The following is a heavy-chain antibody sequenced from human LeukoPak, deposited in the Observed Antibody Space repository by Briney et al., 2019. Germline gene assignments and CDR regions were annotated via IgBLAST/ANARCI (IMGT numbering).Heavy chain of an antibody. V-gene: IGHV4-4*02. D-gene: IGHD6-13*01. CDR3: ARVASSSWSSDVSGWFDP. J-gene: IGHJ5*02. CDR2: IFHSGST. CDR1: GGSISSSNW. Sequence: PSETLSLTCAVSGGSISSSNWWSWVRQPPGKGLEWIGEIFHSGSTNYNPSLKSRVTISVDKSKNQFSLRLSSVTAADTAVYYCARVASSSWSSDVSGWFDPWGQGTLVTVSS.